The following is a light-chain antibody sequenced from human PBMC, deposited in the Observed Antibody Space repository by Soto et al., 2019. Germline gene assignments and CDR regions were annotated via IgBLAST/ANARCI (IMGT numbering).Light chain of an antibody. CDR3: CSYAGSYTWV. V-gene: IGLV2-11*01. CDR2: AVK. J-gene: IGLJ3*02. Sequence: QSVLTQPRSVSGSPGQSVTISCTGTSSDVGDYNYVSWYQQHPGKAPKLLIYAVKMRPSGVPDRFSGSKSGNTASLTISGLQAEDEADYSCCSYAGSYTWVFGGGTKLTVL. CDR1: SSDVGDYNY.